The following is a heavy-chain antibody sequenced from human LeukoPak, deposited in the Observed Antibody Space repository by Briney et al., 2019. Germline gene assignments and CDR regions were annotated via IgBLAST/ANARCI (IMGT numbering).Heavy chain of an antibody. CDR3: ARCSGGSCYHDY. Sequence: SETLSLTCTVSGGSISSGYYWGWIRQPPGKGLEWIGSIYHSGSTYYNPSLKSRVTISVDTSKNQFSLKLSSVTAADTAVYYCARCSGGSCYHDYWGQGTLVTVSS. CDR2: IYHSGST. D-gene: IGHD2-15*01. J-gene: IGHJ4*02. CDR1: GGSISSGYY. V-gene: IGHV4-38-2*02.